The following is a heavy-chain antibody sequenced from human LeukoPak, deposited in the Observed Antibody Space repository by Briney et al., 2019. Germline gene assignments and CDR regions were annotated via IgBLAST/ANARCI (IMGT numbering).Heavy chain of an antibody. V-gene: IGHV1-69*01. CDR3: ASSPEGGGDYEPFDY. CDR1: GGTFSSYA. D-gene: IGHD4-17*01. Sequence: SVKVSCKASGGTFSSYAISWVRQAPGQGLEWMGGIIPIFGTANYAQKFQGRVTITADESTSTAYMELSSLRSEDTAVYYCASSPEGGGDYEPFDYWGQGTLVIVSS. CDR2: IIPIFGTA. J-gene: IGHJ4*02.